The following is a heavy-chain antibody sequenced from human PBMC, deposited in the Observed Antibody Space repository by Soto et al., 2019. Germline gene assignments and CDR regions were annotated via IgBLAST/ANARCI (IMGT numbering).Heavy chain of an antibody. D-gene: IGHD5-12*01. CDR3: ERDSAYAFDS. J-gene: IGHJ4*02. V-gene: IGHV3-48*02. Sequence: PXGSLRLPSPASGFTFSSYPMNWVRQAPGKGLEWVSHIERSVATYYADSVKGRFTISRDNAKNSLYLQMNGRRDGETAVYYCERDSAYAFDSWGQGTLVTVSS. CDR2: IERSVAT. CDR1: GFTFSSYP.